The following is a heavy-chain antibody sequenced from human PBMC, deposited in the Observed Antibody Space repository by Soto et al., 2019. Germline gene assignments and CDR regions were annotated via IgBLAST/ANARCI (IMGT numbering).Heavy chain of an antibody. CDR1: GFTVSRKY. D-gene: IGHD4-4*01. V-gene: IGHV3-53*01. CDR2: IYSGGDT. CDR3: ASAAVTAPDY. Sequence: PGGSLRLSCAASGFTVSRKYMTWVRQAPGKGLEWVSVIYSGGDTYYADSVKGRFTISSDNSKKTLYLQMNSLRAEDTAVYYCASAAVTAPDYWFQGSLVTVSS. J-gene: IGHJ4*02.